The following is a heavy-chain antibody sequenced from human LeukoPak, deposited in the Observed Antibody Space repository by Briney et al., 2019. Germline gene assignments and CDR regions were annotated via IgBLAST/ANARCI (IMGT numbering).Heavy chain of an antibody. D-gene: IGHD1-14*01. Sequence: ASVQVSCKASGYTFTGYYMHWVRQAPGQGLEWMGWINTNTGNPTYAQCFTGRFVFSLDTSVSTAYLQISSLKTEDTAVYYCARDRTLFDYWGQGTLVTVSS. CDR3: ARDRTLFDY. J-gene: IGHJ4*02. CDR1: GYTFTGYY. V-gene: IGHV7-4-1*02. CDR2: INTNTGNP.